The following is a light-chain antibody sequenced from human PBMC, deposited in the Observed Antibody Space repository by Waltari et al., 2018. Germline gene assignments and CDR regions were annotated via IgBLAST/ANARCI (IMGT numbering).Light chain of an antibody. CDR1: QSVSSSY. Sequence: EIVLTQSPGTLSLSPGERATLSCRASQSVSSSYLAWYQQRTGQAPRLLIYGTSSRATCIPDRFSGSGSGTDFTLTISRLEPEDFAVYYCQQYGSSPPWTFGQGTKVEIK. V-gene: IGKV3-20*01. J-gene: IGKJ1*01. CDR2: GTS. CDR3: QQYGSSPPWT.